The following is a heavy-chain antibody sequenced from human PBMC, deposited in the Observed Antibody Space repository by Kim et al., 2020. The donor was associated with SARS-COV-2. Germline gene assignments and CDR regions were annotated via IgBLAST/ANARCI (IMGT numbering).Heavy chain of an antibody. CDR1: GGSISSGGYY. CDR3: ACAPRGGVITFGGVTSGGFDF. Sequence: SETLSLTCTVSGGSISSGGYYWSWIRQHPGKGLEWIGYIYYTGSTYYNPSLKSRVTISVDTSKNQFFLKLSSVTAADTAVYYCACAPRGGVITFGGVTSGGFDFWGQGTLVTVSS. CDR2: IYYTGST. D-gene: IGHD3-16*01. J-gene: IGHJ4*02. V-gene: IGHV4-31*03.